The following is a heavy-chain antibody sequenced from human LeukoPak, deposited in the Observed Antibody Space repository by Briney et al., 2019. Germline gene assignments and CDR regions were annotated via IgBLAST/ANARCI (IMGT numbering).Heavy chain of an antibody. CDR3: ARDIGVVIKRPGKFDY. Sequence: ASVKVSCKASGYTFTSYGISWVGQAPGQGLEWMGRINPNSGGTNYAQKFQGGLNMTRDTSINTAYMELSRLRSDDTAVYYCARDIGVVIKRPGKFDYWGQGTLVTVSS. CDR1: GYTFTSYG. J-gene: IGHJ4*02. CDR2: INPNSGGT. V-gene: IGHV1-2*06. D-gene: IGHD3-3*01.